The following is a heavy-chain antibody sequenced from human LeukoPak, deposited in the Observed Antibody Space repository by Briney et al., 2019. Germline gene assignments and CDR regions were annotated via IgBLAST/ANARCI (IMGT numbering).Heavy chain of an antibody. J-gene: IGHJ4*02. CDR1: GDSISSGSYY. CDR3: ARHVKITIFGVVIPGRNDH. Sequence: PSETLSLTCTVSGDSISSGSYYWGWIRQPPGKGLEWIGTIYYSGSTYYNPSLKSRVTISVDTSKNQFSLKLSSVTAADTAVYYCARHVKITIFGVVIPGRNDHWGQGTQVTVSS. CDR2: IYYSGST. D-gene: IGHD3-3*01. V-gene: IGHV4-39*01.